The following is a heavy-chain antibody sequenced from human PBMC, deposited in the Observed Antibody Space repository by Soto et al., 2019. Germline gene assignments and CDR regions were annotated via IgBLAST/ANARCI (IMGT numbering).Heavy chain of an antibody. CDR3: SAATSYHKGMDV. CDR2: IGAYNGNT. CDR1: GYTYTSYG. Sequence: QAQLTQSGADVKKPGASVKVSCRASGYTYTSYGINWVRQAPGQGPEWMGWIGAYNGNTKYAKKFQGRVVMTTDTSTNTAYLELRSLGPDDTAVYYCSAATSYHKGMDVWGQGTTVTVSS. J-gene: IGHJ6*02. V-gene: IGHV1-18*01. D-gene: IGHD1-26*01.